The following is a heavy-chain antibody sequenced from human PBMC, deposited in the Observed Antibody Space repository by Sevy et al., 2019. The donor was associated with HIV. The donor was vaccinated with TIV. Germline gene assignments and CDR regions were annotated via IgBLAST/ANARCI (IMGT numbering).Heavy chain of an antibody. CDR3: TTFWDLRVVARYFDY. V-gene: IGHV3-15*01. CDR1: GFTFSNAW. D-gene: IGHD2-15*01. J-gene: IGHJ4*02. CDR2: IKSKTDGGTT. Sequence: GGSLRLSCAASGFTFSNAWMSWVRQAPGKGLEWVGRIKSKTDGGTTDYAAPVKGRFTISRDDSKNTLYLQMNSLKTEDTAVYYCTTFWDLRVVARYFDYWGQETLVTVSS.